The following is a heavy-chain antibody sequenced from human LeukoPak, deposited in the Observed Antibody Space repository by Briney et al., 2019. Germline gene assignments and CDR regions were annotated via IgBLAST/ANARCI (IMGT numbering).Heavy chain of an antibody. J-gene: IGHJ5*02. CDR1: GYTFTGYY. CDR3: ARAIIVVVPAAISWFDP. Sequence: ASVKVSCKASGYTFTGYYMHWVRQAPGQGLEWMGWINPNSGGTNYAQKFQGRVTMTRDTSISTAYMGLSRLRSDDTAVYYCARAIIVVVPAAISWFDPWGQGTLVTVSS. D-gene: IGHD2-2*01. CDR2: INPNSGGT. V-gene: IGHV1-2*02.